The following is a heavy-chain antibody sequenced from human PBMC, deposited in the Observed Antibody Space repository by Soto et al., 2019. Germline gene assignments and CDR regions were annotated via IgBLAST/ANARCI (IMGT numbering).Heavy chain of an antibody. CDR2: ISHDEST. J-gene: IGHJ4*02. Sequence: SETLSLTCAVSGGSISSGGYSWSWVRQPPGKGLEWIGYISHDESTYYNPSLKNRIIISADRSKNQFSLKLGAATAAATAKYYCVKDWVGGSNRYQLDYWGQGTVVTVSS. V-gene: IGHV4-30-2*01. CDR1: GGSISSGGYS. D-gene: IGHD1-26*01. CDR3: VKDWVGGSNRYQLDY.